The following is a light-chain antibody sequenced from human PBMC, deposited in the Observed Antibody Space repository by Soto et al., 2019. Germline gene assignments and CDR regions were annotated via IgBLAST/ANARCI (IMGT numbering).Light chain of an antibody. Sequence: QSVLTQSPSASASLGASVKLTCTLSSGHSSYAIAWHQQQPEKGPWYLMKLNSDGSHSKGDGIPDRFSGSSSGAERYLTISSLQSEDEADYYCQTWGTGIPWVFGGGTKLTVL. CDR2: LNSDGSH. CDR3: QTWGTGIPWV. V-gene: IGLV4-69*01. J-gene: IGLJ3*02. CDR1: SGHSSYA.